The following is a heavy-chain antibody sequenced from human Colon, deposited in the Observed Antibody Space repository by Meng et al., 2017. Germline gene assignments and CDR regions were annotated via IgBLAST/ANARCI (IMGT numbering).Heavy chain of an antibody. CDR1: GYIFTNYD. CDR3: ARGVDQGVAC. Sequence: ASVKVSCKASGYIFTNYDINWVRQASGQGPEWMGWMSPKRGNTGYAQKWQERVTMTWDTSINTAYIELSSLTSEDTAIYYCARGVDQGVACWGQGTRVTVSS. CDR2: MSPKRGNT. J-gene: IGHJ4*02. V-gene: IGHV1-8*01. D-gene: IGHD2-15*01.